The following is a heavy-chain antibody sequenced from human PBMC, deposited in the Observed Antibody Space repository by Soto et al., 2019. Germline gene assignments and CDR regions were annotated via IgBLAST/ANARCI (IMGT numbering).Heavy chain of an antibody. CDR3: ASDVSGWSRQAFDY. CDR2: ISNSGRT. CDR1: GASVVNDGYY. Sequence: SETLSLTCTVSGASVVNDGYYWSWIRQPPGKGLEWIGYISNSGRTNYNPSLKSRLAISMDMSKNQFSLNLNSVTVADTAVYFCASDVSGWSRQAFDYWGLGTLVTVSS. V-gene: IGHV4-61*08. D-gene: IGHD6-13*01. J-gene: IGHJ4*02.